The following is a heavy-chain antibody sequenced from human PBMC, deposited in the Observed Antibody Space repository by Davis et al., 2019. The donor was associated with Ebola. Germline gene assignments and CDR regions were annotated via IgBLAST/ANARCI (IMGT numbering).Heavy chain of an antibody. V-gene: IGHV3-74*01. CDR2: INSDGSST. Sequence: HTGGSLRLSCAASGFTFSSYWMHWVRQAPGKGLVWVSRINSDGSSTSYADSVKGRFTISRDNAKNSLYLQMNSLRAEDTAVYYCARDPSDDFWSGIWGVWGQGTTVTVSS. D-gene: IGHD3-3*01. CDR3: ARDPSDDFWSGIWGV. CDR1: GFTFSSYW. J-gene: IGHJ6*02.